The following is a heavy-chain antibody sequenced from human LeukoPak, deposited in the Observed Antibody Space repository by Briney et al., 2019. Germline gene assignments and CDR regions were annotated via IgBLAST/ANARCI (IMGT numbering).Heavy chain of an antibody. Sequence: GGSLRLSCTASGFTFTAYLIHWVRQAPGKGLEWVAVMSSDGNAMFYADSVKGRFTISRDNSKNTLYLQMNSLRAEDTAVYYCVRESEYDHSASFDYWGQGTLVTVSS. D-gene: IGHD3-22*01. V-gene: IGHV3-30-3*01. CDR2: MSSDGNAM. CDR1: GFTFTAYL. J-gene: IGHJ4*02. CDR3: VRESEYDHSASFDY.